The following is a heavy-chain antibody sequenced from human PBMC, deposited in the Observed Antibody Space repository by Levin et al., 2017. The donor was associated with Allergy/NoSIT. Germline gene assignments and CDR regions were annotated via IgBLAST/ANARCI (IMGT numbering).Heavy chain of an antibody. CDR3: AKDYSRRASSGTLVDS. CDR2: DTNGDT. J-gene: IGHJ4*02. D-gene: IGHD3-10*01. CDR1: GFAFDSYG. V-gene: IGHV3-23*01. Sequence: GESLKISCAASGFAFDSYGMTWVRQAPGKGLEWVSIDTNGDTYYADSVKGRFTVSRDNSKSTLYLQMNSLRAEDTALSYCAKDYSRRASSGTLVDSRGQGSLITVSS.